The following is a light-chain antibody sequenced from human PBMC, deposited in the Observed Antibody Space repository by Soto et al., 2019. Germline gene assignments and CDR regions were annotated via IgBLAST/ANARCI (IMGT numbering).Light chain of an antibody. V-gene: IGKV1-39*01. CDR1: QSISSY. Sequence: IQLTQSPSSLSASVGDRVTITCRASQSISSYLDWYRQKPGRAPKLLIYKAASLQSGVPASFSGSRAGANVFLIISSLQQEEVVTNFFHQRFSTPPCTFGPGTKVDIK. CDR2: KAA. J-gene: IGKJ3*01. CDR3: HQRFSTPPCT.